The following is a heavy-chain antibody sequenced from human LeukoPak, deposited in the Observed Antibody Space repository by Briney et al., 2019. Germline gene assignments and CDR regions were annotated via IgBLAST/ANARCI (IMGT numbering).Heavy chain of an antibody. V-gene: IGHV4-61*02. CDR2: IYTSGST. CDR3: AGGGIAATSFDY. D-gene: IGHD6-13*01. CDR1: GGSISSGSHY. Sequence: PSQTLSLTCTVSGGSISSGSHYWSWIPHPAGKGLEWIGRIYTSGSTNYNPSLKSRDTISVDTPKNQFSLKLSYVTPADTPVFCCAGGGIAATSFDYWGQGTLVTVSS. J-gene: IGHJ4*02.